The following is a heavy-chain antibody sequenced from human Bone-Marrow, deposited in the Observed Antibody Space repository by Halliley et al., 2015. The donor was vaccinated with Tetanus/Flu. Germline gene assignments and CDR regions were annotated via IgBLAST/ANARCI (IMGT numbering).Heavy chain of an antibody. CDR2: SGGSP. CDR3: AKEEVCVPSRGYSDGMDV. D-gene: IGHD2-21*01. J-gene: IGHJ6*02. Sequence: SGGSPEYADSVKGRFTITKDDFKDTLYLQMNSLRAEDTAIYYCAKEEVCVPSRGYSDGMDVWGQGTTVTVSS. V-gene: IGHV3-23*01.